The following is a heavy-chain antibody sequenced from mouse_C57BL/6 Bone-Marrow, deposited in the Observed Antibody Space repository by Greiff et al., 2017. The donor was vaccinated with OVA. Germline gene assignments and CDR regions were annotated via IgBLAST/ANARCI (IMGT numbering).Heavy chain of an antibody. CDR2: IYPGDGDT. Sequence: VQLQESGPELVKPGASVKISCKASGYAFSSSWMNWVKQRPGKGLEWIGRIYPGDGDTNYNGKFKGKATLTADKSSSTAYMQLSSLTSEDSAVYFCAVNWFYYFDYWGQGTTLTVSS. CDR1: GYAFSSSW. V-gene: IGHV1-82*01. J-gene: IGHJ2*01. D-gene: IGHD4-1*01. CDR3: AVNWFYYFDY.